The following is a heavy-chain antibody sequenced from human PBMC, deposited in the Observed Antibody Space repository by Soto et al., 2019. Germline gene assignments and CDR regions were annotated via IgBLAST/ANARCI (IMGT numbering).Heavy chain of an antibody. CDR2: IIPIFGTA. CDR1: GGTFSSYA. CDR3: ARGGYSYVTHAFDI. V-gene: IGHV1-69*13. Sequence: SVKVSCKASGGTFSSYAISWVRQAPGQGLEWMGGIIPIFGTANYAQKFQGRVTITADESTSTAYMELSSLRSEDTAVYYCARGGYSYVTHAFDIWGQGTMVTVSS. J-gene: IGHJ3*02. D-gene: IGHD5-18*01.